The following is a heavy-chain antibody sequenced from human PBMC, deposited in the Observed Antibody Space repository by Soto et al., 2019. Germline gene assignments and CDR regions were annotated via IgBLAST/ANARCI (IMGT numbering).Heavy chain of an antibody. Sequence: SETLSLTCTVSGGSISSGGYYWSWIRQHPGKGLEWIGYIYYSGSTYYNPSLKSRVTISVDTSKNQFSLKLSSVTAADTAVYYCARDRIPSSHCSGGSCYSPRAFDIWGQGTMVTVSS. J-gene: IGHJ3*02. V-gene: IGHV4-31*03. CDR3: ARDRIPSSHCSGGSCYSPRAFDI. D-gene: IGHD2-15*01. CDR1: GGSISSGGYY. CDR2: IYYSGST.